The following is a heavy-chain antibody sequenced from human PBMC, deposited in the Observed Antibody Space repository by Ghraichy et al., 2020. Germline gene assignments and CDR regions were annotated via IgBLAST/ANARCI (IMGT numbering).Heavy chain of an antibody. CDR3: ARGRFSAFDI. Sequence: QTLSLPCDISGDSVSTNGVAWNWIRQSPSRGLEWLGRTYYRSKWSNDYAVSVKSRIIINPDTSKNQFSLQLNSVTPEDTAVYYCARGRFSAFDIWGQGTTVTVSS. J-gene: IGHJ3*02. CDR1: GDSVSTNGVA. CDR2: TYYRSKWSN. V-gene: IGHV6-1*01.